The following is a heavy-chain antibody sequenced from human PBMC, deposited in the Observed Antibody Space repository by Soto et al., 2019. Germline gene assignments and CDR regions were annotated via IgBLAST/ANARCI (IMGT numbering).Heavy chain of an antibody. CDR3: TRYPTGYLDFEY. J-gene: IGHJ4*02. D-gene: IGHD4-17*01. V-gene: IGHV3-48*02. CDR1: GFIFSDYG. CDR2: INAPSTST. Sequence: EVHLVESGGGLVQPGGFLRLSCAASGFIFSDYGLTWVPQAPGKGLEWVSHINAPSTSTLYADSVTGRFTISRDNANNSLYLQMSSLSDDYTAVYYCTRYPTGYLDFEYWGQGTLVTVSS.